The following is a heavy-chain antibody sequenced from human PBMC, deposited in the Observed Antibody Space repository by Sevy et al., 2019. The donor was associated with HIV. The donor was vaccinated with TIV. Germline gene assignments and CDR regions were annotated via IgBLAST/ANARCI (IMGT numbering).Heavy chain of an antibody. CDR2: ILCSGST. V-gene: IGHV3-66*02. J-gene: IGHJ4*02. Sequence: GGSLRLSCAISGFTVNDKYIIWVRQAPGKGLEWVSVILCSGSTYYADSASGRFTISRDNSKNTVDLQMNSVRAEDTAVYYCVSRFLSYRSGWSYFDDWGQGTLVTVSS. CDR1: GFTVNDKY. D-gene: IGHD6-19*01. CDR3: VSRFLSYRSGWSYFDD.